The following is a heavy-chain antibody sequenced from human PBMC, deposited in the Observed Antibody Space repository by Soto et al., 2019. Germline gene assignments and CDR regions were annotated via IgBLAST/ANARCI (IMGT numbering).Heavy chain of an antibody. D-gene: IGHD1-1*01. CDR2: ISSSGITT. CDR3: ARYGTRADW. J-gene: IGHJ4*02. V-gene: IGHV3-48*03. Sequence: GGSLRLSCEASGFNFRNFEMNWVRKSPGKGLEWISYISSSGITTYYADFAEGRFTISRDNAKESLYLHLNSLRVDDTAVYYCARYGTRADWWGLGTQVTVSS. CDR1: GFNFRNFE.